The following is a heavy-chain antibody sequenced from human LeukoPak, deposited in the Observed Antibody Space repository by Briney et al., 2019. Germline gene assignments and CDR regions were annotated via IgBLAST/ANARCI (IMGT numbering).Heavy chain of an antibody. CDR2: ISDRGGST. CDR1: GFTFSTYA. CDR3: ASRYYYDSSALSP. Sequence: PGGSLRLSCAASGFTFSTYAMSWVRQAPGKGLEWVSDISDRGGSTFYADSVKGRFTISRDNSKNTLHLQMNSLRAEDTAIYYCASRYYYDSSALSPWGQGTLVTVSS. V-gene: IGHV3-23*01. J-gene: IGHJ5*02. D-gene: IGHD3-22*01.